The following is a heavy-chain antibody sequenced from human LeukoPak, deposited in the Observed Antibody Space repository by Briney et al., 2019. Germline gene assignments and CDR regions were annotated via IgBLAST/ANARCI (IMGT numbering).Heavy chain of an antibody. V-gene: IGHV3-23*01. CDR3: VRRRTGGSSKFPWDY. CDR2: ISGIVGST. CDR1: GFTFSSYA. D-gene: IGHD1-26*01. Sequence: GGSLRLSCAASGFTFSSYAISWVRQAPGKGLEWVSDISGIVGSTYYGDSVKGRFTSSRGNSMKTMYLQMNSLRAEDTAVYYCVRRRTGGSSKFPWDYWGQGTLVTVSS. J-gene: IGHJ4*02.